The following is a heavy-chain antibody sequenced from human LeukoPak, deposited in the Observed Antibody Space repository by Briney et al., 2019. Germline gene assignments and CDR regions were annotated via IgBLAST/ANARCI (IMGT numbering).Heavy chain of an antibody. Sequence: GGSLRLSCALSGFTFSTCELTWVRQAPGKGLEWVSYISRSGSTRYYADSVKGRFTISRDNAKNSLYLQMNSLRAEDTAVYYCARVATMVRVPLDALDIWGQGTMVSVSS. V-gene: IGHV3-48*03. CDR2: ISRSGSTR. CDR1: GFTFSTCE. J-gene: IGHJ3*02. D-gene: IGHD3-10*01. CDR3: ARVATMVRVPLDALDI.